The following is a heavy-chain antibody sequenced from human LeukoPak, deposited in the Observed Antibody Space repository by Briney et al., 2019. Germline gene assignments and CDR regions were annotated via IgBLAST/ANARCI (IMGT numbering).Heavy chain of an antibody. CDR3: ARGDALDY. Sequence: SETLSLTCTVSGGSISSYYWSWIRQPPGKGLEWIGYIYYSGSTNYNPSLKSRVTISVDTSKNQFSLKLSSVTAADTAVYYCARGDALDYWGQGTLVTVSS. CDR1: GGSISSYY. V-gene: IGHV4-59*01. J-gene: IGHJ4*02. CDR2: IYYSGST.